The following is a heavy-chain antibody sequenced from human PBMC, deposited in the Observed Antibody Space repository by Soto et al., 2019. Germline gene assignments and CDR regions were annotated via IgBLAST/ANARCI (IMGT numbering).Heavy chain of an antibody. CDR2: TYYRSKWYS. V-gene: IGHV6-1*01. D-gene: IGHD6-6*01. J-gene: IGHJ6*02. CDR3: ARVIGGIRSSLFSGGMDV. Sequence: SQTLSLTCAISGDSVSSNSAAWNWIRQSPSRGLEWLGRTYYRSKWYSDYAVSVKSRITINPDTSKNQFSLQLNSVTPEDTAVYYCARVIGGIRSSLFSGGMDVWGQGTTVTVSS. CDR1: GDSVSSNSAA.